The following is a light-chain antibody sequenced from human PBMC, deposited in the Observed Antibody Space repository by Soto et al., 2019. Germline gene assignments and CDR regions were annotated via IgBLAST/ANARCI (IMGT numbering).Light chain of an antibody. V-gene: IGKV3-11*01. Sequence: EVVLTQSPATLYLSPGERATLSCRASESIGNYLAWYQQKLGQAPKLLIYDASHRAIGIPGRFSGNGSGTDFTLPISSLGPEDFAVYYCQWRSDWPPRLTFGGGTKVEIK. J-gene: IGKJ4*01. CDR2: DAS. CDR1: ESIGNY. CDR3: QWRSDWPPRLT.